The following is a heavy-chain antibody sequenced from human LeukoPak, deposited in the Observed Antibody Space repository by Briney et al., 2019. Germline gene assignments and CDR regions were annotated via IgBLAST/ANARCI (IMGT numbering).Heavy chain of an antibody. CDR1: GFTVSSNY. Sequence: GGSLSLSCAASGFTVSSNYMSWVRQAPGKGLEWVSVIYSGGSTYYADSVKGRFTISRDNSKNTLYLQMNSLRAEDTAVYYCAKSGDGYFDSSGYVGYWGQGTLVTVSS. CDR2: IYSGGST. D-gene: IGHD3-22*01. V-gene: IGHV3-53*01. CDR3: AKSGDGYFDSSGYVGY. J-gene: IGHJ4*02.